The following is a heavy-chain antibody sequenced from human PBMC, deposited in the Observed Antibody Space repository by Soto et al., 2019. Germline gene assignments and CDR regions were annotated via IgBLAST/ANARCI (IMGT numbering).Heavy chain of an antibody. Sequence: SSVKVSCKASGGTFSSYAISWVRQAPGQGLEWMGWISAYNGNTNYAQKLQGRVTMTTDTSTSTAYMELRSLRSDDTAVYYCARDRRIAAAGTTHYYYYYGMDVWGQGTTVTVSS. V-gene: IGHV1-18*01. CDR1: GGTFSSYA. D-gene: IGHD6-13*01. CDR3: ARDRRIAAAGTTHYYYYYGMDV. CDR2: ISAYNGNT. J-gene: IGHJ6*02.